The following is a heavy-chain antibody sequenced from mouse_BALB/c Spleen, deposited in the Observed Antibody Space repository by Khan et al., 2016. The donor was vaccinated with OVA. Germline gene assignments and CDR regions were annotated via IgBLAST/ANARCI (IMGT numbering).Heavy chain of an antibody. D-gene: IGHD2-4*01. CDR1: GFSLNNYS. J-gene: IGHJ3*01. CDR2: IWSAGST. Sequence: QVQLKESGPGLVQPSQSLSITCTVSGFSLNNYSVHWVRQSPGKGLEWLGVIWSAGSTDYNAAFISSLTISKDNSRSPVFFKMNSLQPNDTAIDYCARRGYDYGRGALFAYWGQGTPVTVSA. CDR3: ARRGYDYGRGALFAY. V-gene: IGHV2-2*02.